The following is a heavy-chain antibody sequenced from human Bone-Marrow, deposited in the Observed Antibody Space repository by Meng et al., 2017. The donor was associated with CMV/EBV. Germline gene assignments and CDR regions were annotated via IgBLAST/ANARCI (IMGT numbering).Heavy chain of an antibody. V-gene: IGHV3-30-3*01. CDR3: AREDASAFDI. CDR1: GFTFSSYV. J-gene: IGHJ3*02. CDR2: IRYAGNNK. Sequence: GGSLRLSCAASGFTFSSYVMHWVRQAPGKGLEWVAFIRYAGNNKFYADSVKGRFTISRDNSKNTLYLQMNSLRAEDTAVYYCAREDASAFDIWGQGTMVTFSS. D-gene: IGHD2-2*01.